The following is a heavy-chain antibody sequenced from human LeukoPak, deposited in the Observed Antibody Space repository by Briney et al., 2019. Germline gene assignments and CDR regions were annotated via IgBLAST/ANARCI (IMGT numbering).Heavy chain of an antibody. V-gene: IGHV3-11*01. CDR2: ISSSGSTI. Sequence: PGGSLRLSCAASGFTFSDYYMSWIRQAPGKGLEWVSYISSSGSTIYYADSVKGRFTISRDNAKNSLYLQMNSLRAEDTAVYYCARMANGDPHYYWYFDLWGRGTLVTVSS. CDR1: GFTFSDYY. D-gene: IGHD4-17*01. CDR3: ARMANGDPHYYWYFDL. J-gene: IGHJ2*01.